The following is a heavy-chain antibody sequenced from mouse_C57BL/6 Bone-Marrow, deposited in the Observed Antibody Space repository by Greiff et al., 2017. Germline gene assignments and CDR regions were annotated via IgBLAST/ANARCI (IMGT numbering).Heavy chain of an antibody. J-gene: IGHJ3*01. V-gene: IGHV14-4*01. CDR3: TLYGNWAY. CDR1: GFNIKDDY. CDR2: IDPENGDT. Sequence: EVQLKESGAELVRPGASVKLSCTASGFNIKDDYMHWVKQRPEQGLEWIGWIDPENGDTEYASKFQGKATITADTSSNTAYLQLSSLTSEDTAVYYCTLYGNWAYWGQGTLVTVSA. D-gene: IGHD2-1*01.